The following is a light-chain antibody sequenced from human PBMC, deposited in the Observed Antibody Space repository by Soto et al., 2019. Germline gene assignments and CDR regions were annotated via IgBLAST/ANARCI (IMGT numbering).Light chain of an antibody. CDR2: DVS. Sequence: QSALTQPRSLSGSPGQSVTISCTGTSSDVGAYNYVSWYQHHPGKAPKLMIYDVSKRPSGIPDRFSGSKSGNTASLTISWLRADDEADYYCCSYAGTSRVFGGGTKLTVL. J-gene: IGLJ3*02. CDR3: CSYAGTSRV. V-gene: IGLV2-11*01. CDR1: SSDVGAYNY.